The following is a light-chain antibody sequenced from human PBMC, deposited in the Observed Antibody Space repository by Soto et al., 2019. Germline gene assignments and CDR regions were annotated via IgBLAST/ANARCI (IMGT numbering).Light chain of an antibody. Sequence: EIVLTQSPATLSLSPGERATLSCRASQSVSSYLAWYQQKPGQAPRLLIYDASNRATGIPARFSGSGSGTDFTLTISSLQSEDFAVYYCQQYNDWPQTFGQGTKVEIQ. CDR1: QSVSSY. CDR2: DAS. V-gene: IGKV3-11*01. CDR3: QQYNDWPQT. J-gene: IGKJ1*01.